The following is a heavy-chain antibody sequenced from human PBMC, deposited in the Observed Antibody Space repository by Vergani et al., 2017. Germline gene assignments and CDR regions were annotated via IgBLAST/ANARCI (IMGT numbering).Heavy chain of an antibody. J-gene: IGHJ6*02. D-gene: IGHD4-17*01. Sequence: EVQLVQSGAEVKKPGATMKISCKVSGYTFTDHYMHWVKQAPGKGLEWMGLVDPEDGETIDAEKFKGRVTIAADTYTDTAHLELSSLRSEDTAVYYCATPQTVTTGGMEVWGQGTTVIVSS. CDR2: VDPEDGET. V-gene: IGHV1-69-2*01. CDR3: ATPQTVTTGGMEV. CDR1: GYTFTDHY.